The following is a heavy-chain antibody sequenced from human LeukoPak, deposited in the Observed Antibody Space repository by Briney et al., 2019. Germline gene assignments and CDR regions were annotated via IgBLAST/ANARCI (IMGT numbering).Heavy chain of an antibody. Sequence: SETLSLTCTVSGGSISSGSYYWSWIRQPAGKGLEWIGRIYTSGSTNYNPSLKSRVTISVDTSKNQFSLKLSSVTAADPAVYFFARGYFDFVWGRPKFDPWGQGTLVTVSS. J-gene: IGHJ5*02. CDR3: ARGYFDFVWGRPKFDP. CDR1: GGSISSGSYY. D-gene: IGHD3-16*01. CDR2: IYTSGST. V-gene: IGHV4-61*02.